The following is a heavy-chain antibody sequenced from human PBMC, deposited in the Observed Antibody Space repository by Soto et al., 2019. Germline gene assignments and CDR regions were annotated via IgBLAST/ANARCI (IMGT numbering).Heavy chain of an antibody. V-gene: IGHV1-24*01. CDR2: FDPEDGET. CDR1: GYTLTELS. J-gene: IGHJ3*02. D-gene: IGHD4-17*01. Sequence: ASVKLSCKVSGYTLTELSMHWVRQAPGKGLEWMGGFDPEDGETIYAQKFQGRVTMTEDTSTDTAYMELSSLRSEDTAVYYCATDLLRWPDAFDIWGPGTMVTVS. CDR3: ATDLLRWPDAFDI.